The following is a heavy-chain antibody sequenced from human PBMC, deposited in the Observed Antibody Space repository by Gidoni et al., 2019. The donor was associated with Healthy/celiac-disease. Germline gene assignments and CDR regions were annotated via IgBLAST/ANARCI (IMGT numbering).Heavy chain of an antibody. J-gene: IGHJ6*02. CDR1: GFTFSSYV. V-gene: IGHV3-30*01. CDR3: ARGARYYGSGSTTMDV. D-gene: IGHD3-10*01. Sequence: QVQLVESGGGVVQPGRALRLASEAAGFTFSSYVLHWVRQAPGKGLELVAVISYYGSNKSYADSVKGRFTISRDNSKNTLYLQMNSLRAEDTAVYYCARGARYYGSGSTTMDVWGQGTTVTVSS. CDR2: ISYYGSNK.